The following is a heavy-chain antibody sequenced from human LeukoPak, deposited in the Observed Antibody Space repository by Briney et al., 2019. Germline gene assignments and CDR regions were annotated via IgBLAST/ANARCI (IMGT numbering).Heavy chain of an antibody. V-gene: IGHV4/OR15-8*01. CDR2: INHSGST. Sequence: SETLSLTCNVSGASMRSETHYWSWLRQHPGKGLEWIGEINHSGSTNYNPSLKSRVTISVDKSKNQFSLKLSSVTAADTAVYYCRFNDYWGQGTLVTVSS. CDR1: GASMRSETHY. CDR3: RFNDY. J-gene: IGHJ4*02.